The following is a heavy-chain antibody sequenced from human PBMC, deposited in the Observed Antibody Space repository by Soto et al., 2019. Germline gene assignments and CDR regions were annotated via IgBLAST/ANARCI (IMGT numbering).Heavy chain of an antibody. CDR1: GVSISSGAYY. D-gene: IGHD4-17*01. CDR2: IYYSGST. CDR3: ATYARNWFDP. Sequence: KPSETLSLTCIVSGVSISSGAYYWSWIRQHPGKGLEWIGYIYYSGSTNYNPSLKSRVAISVDTSKNQFSLKLSSVTAADTAVYYCATYARNWFDPWGQGTLVTVSS. V-gene: IGHV4-31*03. J-gene: IGHJ5*02.